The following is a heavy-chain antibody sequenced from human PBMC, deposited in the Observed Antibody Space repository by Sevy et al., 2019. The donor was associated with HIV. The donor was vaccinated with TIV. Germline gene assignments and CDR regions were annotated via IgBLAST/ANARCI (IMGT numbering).Heavy chain of an antibody. J-gene: IGHJ4*02. V-gene: IGHV3-11*04. CDR1: GFTFSDYY. CDR3: ARSNWNYYDSSGYYPKRDYYFDY. CDR2: ISSSGSTI. Sequence: GGSLRLSCAASGFTFSDYYMSWIRQAPGKGLEWVSYISSSGSTIYYADSVKGRFTISRDNAKNSLYLQMNSLRAEDTAVYYCARSNWNYYDSSGYYPKRDYYFDYWGQGTLVTVSS. D-gene: IGHD3-22*01.